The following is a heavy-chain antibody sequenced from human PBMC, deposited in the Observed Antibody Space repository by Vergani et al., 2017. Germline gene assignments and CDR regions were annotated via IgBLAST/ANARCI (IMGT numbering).Heavy chain of an antibody. V-gene: IGHV3-23*01. CDR2: ISCSGGST. J-gene: IGHJ4*02. CDR1: GFTFSSYA. CDR3: AMGYRLSWRGFDY. D-gene: IGHD6-13*01. Sequence: EVQLLESGGGLVQPGGSLRLSCAASGFTFSSYAMSWVRQAPGKGLEWVSAISCSGGSTYYADSVKGRFTISRDNSKNSLYLQMNSLRAEDTALYYCAMGYRLSWRGFDYWGQGTLVTVSS.